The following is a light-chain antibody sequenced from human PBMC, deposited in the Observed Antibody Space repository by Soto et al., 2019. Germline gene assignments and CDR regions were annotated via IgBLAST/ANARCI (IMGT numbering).Light chain of an antibody. CDR2: EDN. J-gene: IGLJ7*01. V-gene: IGLV6-57*02. CDR1: SGSIATNY. Sequence: NFMLTQPHSVSESPGKTVTISCTGSSGSIATNYVQWYQQRPGSAPTPIIYEDNRRPSGVPDRFSGSVDSSSNSASLTISGLRTEDEADYYCQSYDSSNLEAFGGGTQLTVL. CDR3: QSYDSSNLEA.